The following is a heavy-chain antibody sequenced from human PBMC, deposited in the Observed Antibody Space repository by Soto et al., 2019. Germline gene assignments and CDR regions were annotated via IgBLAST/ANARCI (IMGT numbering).Heavy chain of an antibody. CDR2: INPSGGST. J-gene: IGHJ1*01. CDR3: ARSKGIVGATTRIPGY. D-gene: IGHD1-26*01. V-gene: IGHV1-46*01. Sequence: ASVKVSCKASGYTFTSYYMHWVRQAPGQGLECMGIINPSGGSTSYAQKFQGRVTMTRDTSTSTVYMELSSLRSEDTAVYYCARSKGIVGATTRIPGYWGQGTLVTVSS. CDR1: GYTFTSYY.